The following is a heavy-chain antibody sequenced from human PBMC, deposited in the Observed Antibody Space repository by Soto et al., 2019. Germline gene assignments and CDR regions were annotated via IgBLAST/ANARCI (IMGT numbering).Heavy chain of an antibody. CDR1: GFSLSTTGVG. J-gene: IGHJ4*02. CDR3: TQSTDTLMALDY. V-gene: IGHV2-5*02. CDR2: VYWDDDQ. D-gene: IGHD5-18*01. Sequence: QITLKESGPTLVKPTQTLTLTCTFSGFSLSTTGVGVGWIRQPPGEALEWLALVYWDDDQRYSPSLKSRLTITKDTSKNQVVLTMTNMDPVDTATYYCTQSTDTLMALDYCGQGTLVTVSS.